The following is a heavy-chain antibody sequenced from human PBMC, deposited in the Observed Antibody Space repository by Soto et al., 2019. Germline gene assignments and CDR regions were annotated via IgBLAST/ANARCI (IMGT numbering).Heavy chain of an antibody. Sequence: ASVKVSCKASGYTFTSYYMHWVRQAPGQGLEWMGIINPSGGSASYAQKFQGRVTMTRDTSTSTVYMELSSLRSEDTAVYYCARDLKDVEMATIRWLGFDYWGQGTLVTVSS. V-gene: IGHV1-46*01. CDR2: INPSGGSA. CDR1: GYTFTSYY. D-gene: IGHD5-12*01. J-gene: IGHJ4*02. CDR3: ARDLKDVEMATIRWLGFDY.